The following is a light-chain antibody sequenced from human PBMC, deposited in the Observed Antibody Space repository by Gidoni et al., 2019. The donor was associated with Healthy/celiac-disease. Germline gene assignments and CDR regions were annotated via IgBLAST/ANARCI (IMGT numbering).Light chain of an antibody. V-gene: IGLV6-57*02. J-gene: IGLJ3*02. CDR2: EDN. CDR1: SGSIASNY. Sequence: NFMLTQPHSLSESPGKTVTISCTGSSGSIASNYVQWYQQRPGSATTTVLYEDNQRPSGVPDRFSGSIDSSSNSASLTISGLKTEDEADYYCQSYDSSTWVFGGGTKLTVL. CDR3: QSYDSSTWV.